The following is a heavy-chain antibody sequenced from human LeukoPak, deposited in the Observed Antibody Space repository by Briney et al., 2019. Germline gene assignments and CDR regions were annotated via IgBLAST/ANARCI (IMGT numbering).Heavy chain of an antibody. D-gene: IGHD3-16*01. CDR1: GFTFSSHW. J-gene: IGHJ4*02. Sequence: GGSLRLSCAASGFTFSSHWMSWVRQAPGKGLEWVTNIKQDGSEKNYVDSVKGRFTISRDNAKNSLYLQMNSLRAEDTAVYYCAREGLVYSFDYWGQGTLVTVSS. CDR2: IKQDGSEK. V-gene: IGHV3-7*01. CDR3: AREGLVYSFDY.